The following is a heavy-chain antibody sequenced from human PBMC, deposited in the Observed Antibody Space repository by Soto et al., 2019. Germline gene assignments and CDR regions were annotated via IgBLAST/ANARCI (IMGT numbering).Heavy chain of an antibody. V-gene: IGHV3-23*01. CDR1: GFTFSSYA. CDR3: AKVPDIVVVAATRLENYYYYMDV. J-gene: IGHJ6*03. D-gene: IGHD2-15*01. Sequence: GGSLRLSCAASGFTFSSYAMSWVRQAPGKGLEWVSAISGSGGSTYYADSVKGRCTISRDNSKITLYLQMNSLRAEDTAVYYCAKVPDIVVVAATRLENYYYYMDVWGKGTTVTVSS. CDR2: ISGSGGST.